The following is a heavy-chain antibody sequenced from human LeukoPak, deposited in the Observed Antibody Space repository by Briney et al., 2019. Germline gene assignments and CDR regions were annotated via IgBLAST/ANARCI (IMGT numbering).Heavy chain of an antibody. J-gene: IGHJ3*02. CDR3: ARGGAGGRAFDI. CDR2: TYYRSKWNN. V-gene: IGHV6-1*01. Sequence: SQTLSLTCAISGDSVSSNSVAWNWIRQSPSRGLEWLGRTYYRSKWNNDYAASVKSRLSINPDTSKNQFSLQLNSVTPEDTAVYYCARGGAGGRAFDIWGQGTMVTVSS. D-gene: IGHD2-15*01. CDR1: GDSVSSNSVA.